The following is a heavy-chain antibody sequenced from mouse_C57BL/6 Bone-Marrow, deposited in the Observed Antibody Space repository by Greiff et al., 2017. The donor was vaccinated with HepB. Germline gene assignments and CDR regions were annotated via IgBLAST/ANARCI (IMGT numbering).Heavy chain of an antibody. CDR1: GYTFTGYW. CDR3: AGFYYYGSSPFDY. Sequence: QVHVKQSGAELMQPGASVKLSCKATGYTFTGYWIEWVRQRPGHGLEWIGGILPGSGSNNYNEKFKGKATFTADTASNTAYMQLSSLTTADAAIYYCAGFYYYGSSPFDYWGQGTTLTVSS. CDR2: ILPGSGSN. D-gene: IGHD1-1*01. J-gene: IGHJ2*01. V-gene: IGHV1-9*01.